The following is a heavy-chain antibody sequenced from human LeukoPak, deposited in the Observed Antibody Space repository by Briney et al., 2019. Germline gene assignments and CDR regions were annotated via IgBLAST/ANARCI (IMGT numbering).Heavy chain of an antibody. V-gene: IGHV4-59*01. Sequence: SETLSLTCTVSGGSISSYCRSWIRQPPGKGLEWIGYIYYSGSTNYNPSLKSRVTISVDTSKNQFSLKLSSVTAADTAVYYCARADTSGYYPNYFDYWGQGTLVTVSS. CDR2: IYYSGST. CDR1: GGSISSYC. D-gene: IGHD3-22*01. CDR3: ARADTSGYYPNYFDY. J-gene: IGHJ4*02.